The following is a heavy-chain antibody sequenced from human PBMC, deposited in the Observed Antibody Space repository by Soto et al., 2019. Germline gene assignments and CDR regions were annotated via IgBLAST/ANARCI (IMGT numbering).Heavy chain of an antibody. CDR1: GFTFSSYG. J-gene: IGHJ4*02. CDR2: ISYDGSNK. Sequence: GGSLRLSCAASGFTFSSYGMHWVRQAPGKGLEWVAVISYDGSNKYYADSVKGRFAISRDNSKNTLYLQMNSLSAEDTAKYYCARGGVSTSDFDFWSQGALVTVSS. V-gene: IGHV3-30*03. CDR3: ARGGVSTSDFDF.